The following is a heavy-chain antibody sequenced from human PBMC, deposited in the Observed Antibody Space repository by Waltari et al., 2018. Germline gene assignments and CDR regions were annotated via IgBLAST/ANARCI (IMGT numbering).Heavy chain of an antibody. CDR1: GFTFSSYS. CDR2: ISSSSIYI. J-gene: IGHJ6*03. Sequence: EVQLVESGGGLVKPGGSLRLSCAASGFTFSSYSMNWVRQAPGKGLEWVSSISSSSIYINYANSEKGRFTNSRDNAKNSLYLQMNSLRAEDTAVYYCANMPEARGATEDYYYYMDVWGKGTTVTVSS. CDR3: ANMPEARGATEDYYYYMDV. V-gene: IGHV3-21*01. D-gene: IGHD1-26*01.